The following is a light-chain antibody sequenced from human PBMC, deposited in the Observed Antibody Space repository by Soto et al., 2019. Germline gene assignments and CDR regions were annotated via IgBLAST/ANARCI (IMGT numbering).Light chain of an antibody. CDR3: TSYAGSRNLV. CDR1: SSDVGGYNS. CDR2: EVN. Sequence: QSALTQPPSASGSPGQSVTISCTGTSSDVGGYNSVSWYQQHPGRAPQLLIFEVNKRPSGVPDRFSASKSDNTASLTVSGLQAEDEANYYCTSYAGSRNLVFGGGTKLTVL. V-gene: IGLV2-8*01. J-gene: IGLJ3*02.